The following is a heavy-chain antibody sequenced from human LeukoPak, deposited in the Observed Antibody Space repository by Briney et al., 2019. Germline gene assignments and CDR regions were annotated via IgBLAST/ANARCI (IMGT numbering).Heavy chain of an antibody. Sequence: SETLSLTCTVSGGSISSYYWSWIRQPAGKGLEWIGRIYTSGSTNYNPSLKSRVTMSVDTSKNQFSLKLSSVTAADTAVYYCARALDYGSGSYRYYMDVWGKGTTVTISS. D-gene: IGHD3-10*01. CDR1: GGSISSYY. V-gene: IGHV4-4*07. J-gene: IGHJ6*03. CDR3: ARALDYGSGSYRYYMDV. CDR2: IYTSGST.